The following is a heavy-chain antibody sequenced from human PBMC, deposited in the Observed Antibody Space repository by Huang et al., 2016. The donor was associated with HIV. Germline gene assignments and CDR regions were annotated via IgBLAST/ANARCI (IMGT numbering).Heavy chain of an antibody. J-gene: IGHJ6*03. CDR3: AKGGPYTSTFFSDYYYMEV. CDR2: RQYDGSDK. Sequence: QVRLVESGGGVVRPGRSLRLSCAASRFSFSTSGMHWVRQAPGKGREWVAFRQYDGSDKNYADSVNGRFTVSRDNSKNMLYVEMNSLRPGDTAMYYCAKGGPYTSTFFSDYYYMEVWGKGTTVTVSS. D-gene: IGHD6-13*01. CDR1: RFSFSTSG. V-gene: IGHV3-30*18.